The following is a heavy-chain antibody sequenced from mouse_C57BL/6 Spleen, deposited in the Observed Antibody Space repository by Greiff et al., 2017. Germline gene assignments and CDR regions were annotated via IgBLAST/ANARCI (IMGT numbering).Heavy chain of an antibody. Sequence: EVQLQQSGPELVKPGASVKISCKASGYTFTDYYMNWVKQSHGKSLEWIGDINPNNGGTSYNQKFKGKATLTVDKSSSTAYMELRSLTSEDSAVYSCARSEDYYGSDYWGQGTTLTVSS. J-gene: IGHJ2*01. CDR1: GYTFTDYY. V-gene: IGHV1-26*01. CDR3: ARSEDYYGSDY. D-gene: IGHD1-2*01. CDR2: INPNNGGT.